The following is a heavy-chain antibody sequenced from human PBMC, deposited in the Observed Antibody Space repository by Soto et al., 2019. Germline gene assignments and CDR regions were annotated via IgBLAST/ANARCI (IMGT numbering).Heavy chain of an antibody. CDR2: MNPNSGNT. Sequence: QVQLVQSGAEVKKPGASVKVSCKASGYTFTSYDINWVRQATGQGLEYLGWMNPNSGNTAYVQKFQGRVTMTWDTYVTAAYMELSSLRSEDTAVYFCARGIKYGAYSRWFDPWGQGTLGTVSS. V-gene: IGHV1-8*01. CDR3: ARGIKYGAYSRWFDP. CDR1: GYTFTSYD. D-gene: IGHD4-17*01. J-gene: IGHJ5*02.